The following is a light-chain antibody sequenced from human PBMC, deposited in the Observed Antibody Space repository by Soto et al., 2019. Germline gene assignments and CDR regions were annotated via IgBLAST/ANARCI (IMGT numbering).Light chain of an antibody. J-gene: IGLJ1*01. CDR3: NAQADYGKHV. CDR2: EVS. Sequence: QSALTQPPSASGSPGQSVTISCTGNSNDVGHSSFISWYQQHPGKGPKLIIYEVSKRPSGVPDRFSGSKSGNTVSLSVSGLQDEDEADYFCNAQADYGKHVFGTGTKLTVL. V-gene: IGLV2-8*01. CDR1: SNDVGHSSF.